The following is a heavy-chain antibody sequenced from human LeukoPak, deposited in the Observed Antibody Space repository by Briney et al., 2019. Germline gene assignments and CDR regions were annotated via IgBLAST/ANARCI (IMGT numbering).Heavy chain of an antibody. CDR1: GGSISSYY. J-gene: IGHJ4*02. Sequence: SETLSLTCTVSGGSISSYYWSWIRQPPGKGLAWIGYIYYSGSTNYNPSLKSRVTISVDTSKNQFSLKLSSVTAADTAVYYCARAYRGSYYVGRWYYFDYWGQGTLVTVSS. V-gene: IGHV4-59*01. CDR2: IYYSGST. D-gene: IGHD1-26*01. CDR3: ARAYRGSYYVGRWYYFDY.